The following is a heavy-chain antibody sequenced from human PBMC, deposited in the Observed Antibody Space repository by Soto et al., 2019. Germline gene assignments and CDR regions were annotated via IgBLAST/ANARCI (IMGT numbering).Heavy chain of an antibody. CDR1: GVTFSSYA. CDR2: ISGSGGST. Sequence: PGGSLRLACAASGVTFSSYAMSWVRQAPGKGLEWVSAISGSGGSTYYADSVKGRFTISRDNSKNTLYLQMNSLRAEDTAVYYCAKQLHNSGAIDYWGQGTLVTVSS. J-gene: IGHJ4*02. CDR3: AKQLHNSGAIDY. D-gene: IGHD6-19*01. V-gene: IGHV3-23*01.